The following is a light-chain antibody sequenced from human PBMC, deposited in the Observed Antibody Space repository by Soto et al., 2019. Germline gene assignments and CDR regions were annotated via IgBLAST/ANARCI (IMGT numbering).Light chain of an antibody. CDR3: QQYNSYSPT. Sequence: DIQMTQSPSTLSASLGDRVTITCRASQSVSWWLAWYQQKPGKAPKLLIYDASSLESRVPSRFTGSGSGTEFTLTISSLQPDDVATYYCQQYNSYSPTFGQGTMVEIK. J-gene: IGKJ1*01. V-gene: IGKV1-5*01. CDR1: QSVSWW. CDR2: DAS.